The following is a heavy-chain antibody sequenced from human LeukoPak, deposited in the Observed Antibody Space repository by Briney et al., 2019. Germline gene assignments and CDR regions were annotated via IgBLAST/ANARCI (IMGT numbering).Heavy chain of an antibody. J-gene: IGHJ4*02. CDR1: GGTFSSYA. D-gene: IGHD1-26*01. CDR2: IILIFGSA. Sequence: SVKVSCKASGGTFSSYAISWVRQAPGQGLEWMGGIILIFGSANYAQKFQGRVTITADGSTSTAYMELSSLRSEDTAVYYCARELVGATMINPFDYWGQGTLVTVSS. CDR3: ARELVGATMINPFDY. V-gene: IGHV1-69*13.